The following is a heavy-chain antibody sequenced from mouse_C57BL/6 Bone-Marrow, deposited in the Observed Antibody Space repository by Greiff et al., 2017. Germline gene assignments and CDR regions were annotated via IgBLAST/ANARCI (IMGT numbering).Heavy chain of an antibody. V-gene: IGHV1-52*01. J-gene: IGHJ2*01. CDR1: GYTFTSYW. CDR3: ARSRRYGRGVYYFDY. D-gene: IGHD1-1*01. CDR2: SDPSDSET. Sequence: QVQLKQPGAELVRPGSSVKLSCKASGYTFTSYWMHWVKQRPIQGLEWIGNSDPSDSETHYNQKFKDKAPLTVDKSSSPAYMQRRRLTSEDSAVYNGARSRRYGRGVYYFDYWGQGITLTVSS.